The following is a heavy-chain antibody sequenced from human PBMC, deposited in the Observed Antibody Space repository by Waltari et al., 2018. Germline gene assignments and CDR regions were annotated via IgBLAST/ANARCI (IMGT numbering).Heavy chain of an antibody. Sequence: QVQMVQSGAEVKKPGASVKVSCKAPGYSFTAYYLHWVRQAPGQGLEWMGRINPNSGATTYAQMFQGRVTMTRDTSISTAYMEVTGLRSDDTAVYYCLRDSSGSHFDYWGQGTLVTVSS. V-gene: IGHV1-2*06. D-gene: IGHD3-22*01. CDR3: LRDSSGSHFDY. CDR1: GYSFTAYY. J-gene: IGHJ4*02. CDR2: INPNSGAT.